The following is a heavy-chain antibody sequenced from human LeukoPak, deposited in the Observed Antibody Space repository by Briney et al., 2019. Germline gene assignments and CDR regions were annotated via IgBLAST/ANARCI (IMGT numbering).Heavy chain of an antibody. J-gene: IGHJ4*02. D-gene: IGHD3-10*01. CDR1: GGSISSGDNS. V-gene: IGHV4-30-2*01. Sequence: SETLSLTCAVSGGSISSGDNSWSWIRQPPGKGLEWIGYIHHSGNTYYNPSLKSRVTLSVDRSKNQFSLKLSSVTAADTAVYYCARGDHYGSGSYPKLDYWGQGTLVTVSS. CDR3: ARGDHYGSGSYPKLDY. CDR2: IHHSGNT.